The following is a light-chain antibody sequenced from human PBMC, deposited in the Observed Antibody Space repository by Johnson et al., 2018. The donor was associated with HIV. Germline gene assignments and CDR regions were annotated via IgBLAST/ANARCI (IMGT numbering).Light chain of an antibody. V-gene: IGLV1-51*02. J-gene: IGLJ1*01. CDR3: ATWDRSRTIGGV. CDR1: SSNIGSNY. CDR2: EDN. Sequence: QSVLTQPPSVSAAPGQRVTISCSGSSSNIGSNYVSWYQQFPGAAPKLLIYEDNKRPSGIPYRFSGSKSGPSATLALTGLQTGHEADYYCATWDRSRTIGGVFGTWTKVTFL.